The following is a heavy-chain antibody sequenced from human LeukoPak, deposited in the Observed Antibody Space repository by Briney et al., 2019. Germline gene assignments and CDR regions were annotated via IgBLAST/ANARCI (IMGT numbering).Heavy chain of an antibody. CDR2: IDPSDSYT. J-gene: IGHJ4*02. CDR3: ARRYKYYDILTGYYHFDY. Sequence: GESLKISCKGSGYSFTSYWISWVRQMPGKGLEWMGRIDPSDSYTNYSPSFQGHVTISADKSSSTAYLQWSSLKASDTAMYYCARRYKYYDILTGYYHFDYWGQGTLVTVSS. D-gene: IGHD3-9*01. V-gene: IGHV5-10-1*01. CDR1: GYSFTSYW.